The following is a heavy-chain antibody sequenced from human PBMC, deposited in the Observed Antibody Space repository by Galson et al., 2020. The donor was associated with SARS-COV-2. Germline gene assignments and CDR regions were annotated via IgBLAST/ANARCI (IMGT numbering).Heavy chain of an antibody. D-gene: IGHD3-16*01. Sequence: SETLSLTCSVSGGSITSSGYSWGWVRQPPGKGLEWIGNIFHGGNTHYNPSLRSRVSISRDTSENQFSLDVTSVTAADTAVYYCASFVGQSIDFWGQGTLITVSS. J-gene: IGHJ4*02. CDR1: GGSITSSGYS. CDR3: ASFVGQSIDF. CDR2: IFHGGNT. V-gene: IGHV4-39*07.